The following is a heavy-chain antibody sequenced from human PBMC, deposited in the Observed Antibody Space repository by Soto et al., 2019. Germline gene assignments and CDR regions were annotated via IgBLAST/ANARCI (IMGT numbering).Heavy chain of an antibody. Sequence: GASVKVSCKASGYTFSNYGIIWVRQAPGQGLEWTGWISGYNSDTNYAQKFQGRVTLTTETSTSTVYMDLGGLRSDETAVYYCARDRCSTTSCEADFWGQGTLVTVSS. CDR1: GYTFSNYG. J-gene: IGHJ4*02. CDR2: ISGYNSDT. V-gene: IGHV1-18*01. CDR3: ARDRCSTTSCEADF. D-gene: IGHD2-2*01.